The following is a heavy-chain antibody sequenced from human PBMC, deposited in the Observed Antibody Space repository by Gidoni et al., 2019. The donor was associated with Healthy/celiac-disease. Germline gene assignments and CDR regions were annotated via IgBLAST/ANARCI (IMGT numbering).Heavy chain of an antibody. CDR2: IWYDGSNK. CDR1: GCTFSSYG. CDR3: ARDLGYCSGGSCYSYGMDV. J-gene: IGHJ6*02. D-gene: IGHD2-15*01. V-gene: IGHV3-33*01. Sequence: QVQLVESGGGVVQPGRSLRLSCQASGCTFSSYGMHWVRQAPGKGLEGVAVIWYDGSNKYYADSVKGRFTISRDNSKNTLYLQMNSLRAEDTAVYYCARDLGYCSGGSCYSYGMDVWGQGTTVTVSS.